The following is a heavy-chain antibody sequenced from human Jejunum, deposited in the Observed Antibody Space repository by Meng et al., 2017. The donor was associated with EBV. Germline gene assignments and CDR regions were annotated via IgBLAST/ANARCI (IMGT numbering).Heavy chain of an antibody. V-gene: IGHV4-61*01. D-gene: IGHD1-1*01. J-gene: IGHJ4*02. CDR1: GGSVSSGTYY. CDR2: IYNSGST. Sequence: QGQREESGPGLVKPSATLSLPCTVSGGSVSSGTYYWTWIRQPPGKGLEWIGYIYNSGSTNYNPSLKSRVTISLDTSKNQFSLKLSSVTAADTAMYYCARNWNFWGQGTLVPSPQ. CDR3: ARNWNF.